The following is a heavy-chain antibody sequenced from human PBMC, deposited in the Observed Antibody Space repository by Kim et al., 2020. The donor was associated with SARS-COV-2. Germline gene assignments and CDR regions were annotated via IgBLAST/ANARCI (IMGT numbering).Heavy chain of an antibody. Sequence: NPSLKSRVTISGDTSKNQFSLKLSSVTAADTAVYYCAGGEVGSGGTTADYWGQGTLVTVSS. D-gene: IGHD2-15*01. CDR3: AGGEVGSGGTTADY. J-gene: IGHJ4*02. V-gene: IGHV4-34*01.